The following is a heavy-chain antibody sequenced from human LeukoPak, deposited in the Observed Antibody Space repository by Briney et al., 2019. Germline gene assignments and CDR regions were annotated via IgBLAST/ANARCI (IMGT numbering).Heavy chain of an antibody. CDR3: ARHEAVVPAAMGFGYYYGMDV. CDR2: IYYSWST. Sequence: PSETLSLTCTVSGGSISSYYWSWIRQPPGKGLEWIGYIYYSWSTNYNPSLKSRVTISVDTSKNQFSLKLSSVTAADTAVYYCARHEAVVPAAMGFGYYYGMDVWGQGTTVTVSS. D-gene: IGHD2-2*01. CDR1: GGSISSYY. V-gene: IGHV4-59*08. J-gene: IGHJ6*02.